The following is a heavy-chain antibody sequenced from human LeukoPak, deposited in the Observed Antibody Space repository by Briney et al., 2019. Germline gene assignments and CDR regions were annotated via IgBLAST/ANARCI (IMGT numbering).Heavy chain of an antibody. CDR2: ISGSGGST. CDR3: AKDPAYYYGSGSPTSTRFDY. CDR1: GFTFSSYG. D-gene: IGHD3-10*01. Sequence: GGTLRLSCAASGFTFSSYGMSWVRQAPGKGLEWVPAISGSGGSTYYADSVKGRFTISRDNSKNTLYLQMNSLRAEDTAVYYCAKDPAYYYGSGSPTSTRFDYWGQGTLVTVSS. J-gene: IGHJ4*02. V-gene: IGHV3-23*01.